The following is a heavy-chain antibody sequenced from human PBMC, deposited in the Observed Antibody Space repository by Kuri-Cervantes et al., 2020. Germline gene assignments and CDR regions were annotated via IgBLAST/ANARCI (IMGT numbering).Heavy chain of an antibody. V-gene: IGHV4-34*01. CDR2: INHSGST. J-gene: IGHJ6*02. CDR3: ARDRFGELFHYYYYGMDV. D-gene: IGHD3-10*01. CDR1: GGSFSGYC. Sequence: SETLSLTCAVYGGSFSGYCWSWIRQPPGKGLEWIGEINHSGSTNYNPSLKSRVTISVDTSKNQFSLKLSSVTAADTAVYYCARDRFGELFHYYYYGMDVWGQGTTVTVSS.